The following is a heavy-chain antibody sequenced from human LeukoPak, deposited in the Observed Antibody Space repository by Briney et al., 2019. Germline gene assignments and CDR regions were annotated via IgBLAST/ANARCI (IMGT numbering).Heavy chain of an antibody. CDR2: IYYSGST. Sequence: SETLSLTCTVSGGSISSGGYYWSWIRQHPGKGLEWIGYIYYSGSTYYNPSLKSRVTISVDTSKNQFSLKLSSVTAADTAVYYCARGRGVVPAAIASYGMDVWGKGTTVTVSS. J-gene: IGHJ6*04. V-gene: IGHV4-31*03. CDR3: ARGRGVVPAAIASYGMDV. CDR1: GGSISSGGYY. D-gene: IGHD2-2*01.